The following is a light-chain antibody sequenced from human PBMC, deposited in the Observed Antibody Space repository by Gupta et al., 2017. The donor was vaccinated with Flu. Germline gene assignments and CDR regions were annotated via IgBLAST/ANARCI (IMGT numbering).Light chain of an antibody. Sequence: TCSGGKLGEKFVCWYQQKPGQSPVLVIYQYKRRPSWIPERYSGSMSGNTATLTISGTQPMDEADYYCQAWDTHSTVFGPGTKVTVL. CDR2: QYK. CDR3: QAWDTHSTV. V-gene: IGLV3-1*01. CDR1: KLGEKF. J-gene: IGLJ1*01.